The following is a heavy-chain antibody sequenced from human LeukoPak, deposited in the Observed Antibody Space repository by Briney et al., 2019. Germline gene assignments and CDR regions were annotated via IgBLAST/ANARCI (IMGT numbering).Heavy chain of an antibody. CDR3: AKDTSLWPQYYFDY. J-gene: IGHJ4*02. CDR1: GLTFDDYA. CDR2: ISWNSGSI. D-gene: IGHD3-10*01. V-gene: IGHV3-9*01. Sequence: GRSLRLSCAASGLTFDDYAMHWVRQAPGKGLEWVSGISWNSGSIGYADSVKGRFTISRDNAKNSLYLQMNSLRAEDTALYYCAKDTSLWPQYYFDYWGQGTLVTVSS.